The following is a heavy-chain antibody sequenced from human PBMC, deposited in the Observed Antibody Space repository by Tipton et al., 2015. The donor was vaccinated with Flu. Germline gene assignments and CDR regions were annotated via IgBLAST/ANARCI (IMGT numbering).Heavy chain of an antibody. CDR1: GSSVNSNNW. D-gene: IGHD4-17*01. Sequence: SLRLSCAVSGSSVNSNNWWSWVRQPPGKGLEWIGEVFYSGYTNYNPSLKSRVTMSLDNSKNQFSLKLSSVTAADTAIYYCARDYGDYYFDSWGQGTLVTVSS. CDR2: VFYSGYT. J-gene: IGHJ4*02. V-gene: IGHV4-4*02. CDR3: ARDYGDYYFDS.